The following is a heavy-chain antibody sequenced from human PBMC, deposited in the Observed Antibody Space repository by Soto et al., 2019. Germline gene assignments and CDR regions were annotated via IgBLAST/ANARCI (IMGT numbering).Heavy chain of an antibody. CDR3: AKEGRELRADHYCDY. J-gene: IGHJ4*02. D-gene: IGHD1-26*01. Sequence: QVQLVASGGGVVQPGRSLRLSCAASGFTFSSYGMHWVRQAPGKGLEWVAVISYDGSNKYYADSVKGRFNISRDNSKNALYLQMNSLRAEDTAVYYCAKEGRELRADHYCDYWGQGTLVTVSS. V-gene: IGHV3-30*18. CDR1: GFTFSSYG. CDR2: ISYDGSNK.